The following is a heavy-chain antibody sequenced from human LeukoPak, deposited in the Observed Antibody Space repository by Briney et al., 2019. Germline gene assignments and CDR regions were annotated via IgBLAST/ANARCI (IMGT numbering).Heavy chain of an antibody. CDR1: GFTVSSNY. J-gene: IGHJ4*02. CDR2: IYSDGST. V-gene: IGHV3-66*01. CDR3: ARVPEHRGFFDY. D-gene: IGHD2-21*01. Sequence: PGGSLRLSCAVSGFTVSSNYMSWVRQAPGKGLEWVSVIYSDGSTYYADSVKGRFTISRDNSKNTVYLQMNSLRAEDTAVYYCARVPEHRGFFDYWGQGTLVTVSS.